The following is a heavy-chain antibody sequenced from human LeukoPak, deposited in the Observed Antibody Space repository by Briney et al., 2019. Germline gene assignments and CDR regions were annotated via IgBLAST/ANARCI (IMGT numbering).Heavy chain of an antibody. J-gene: IGHJ4*02. CDR1: GGSISTSNYY. V-gene: IGHV4-39*07. CDR3: ARGERYDFHFDY. CDR2: IFYSGST. D-gene: IGHD3-3*01. Sequence: PSETLSLTCTVSGGSISTSNYYWGWIRQPPGKGLEWIGNIFYSGSTYYGPSLKSRLTISLDTSRNQFSLKLNSVTGADTAVYYCARGERYDFHFDYWGQGTLVTVSS.